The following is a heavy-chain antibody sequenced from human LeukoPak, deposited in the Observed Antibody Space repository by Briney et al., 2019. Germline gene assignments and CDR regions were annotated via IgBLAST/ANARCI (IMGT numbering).Heavy chain of an antibody. Sequence: SGPTLVNPTQTLTLTCTFSGFSLSTSAMCVSWIRQPPGKALEWLARIDWDDDIYYSTSLKTRLTISKDTSKDQVVLTMTNMDPVDTATYYCARIRTTSCCNDHWGQGTLVTVSS. CDR3: ARIRTTSCCNDH. CDR1: GFSLSTSAMC. V-gene: IGHV2-70*11. CDR2: IDWDDDI. D-gene: IGHD2-2*01. J-gene: IGHJ4*02.